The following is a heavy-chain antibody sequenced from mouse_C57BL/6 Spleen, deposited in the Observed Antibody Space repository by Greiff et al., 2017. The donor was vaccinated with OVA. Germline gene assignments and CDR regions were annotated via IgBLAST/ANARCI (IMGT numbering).Heavy chain of an antibody. CDR2: ISDGGSYT. Sequence: EVQGVESGGGLVKPGGSLKLSCAASGFTFSSYAMSWVRQTPEKRLEWVATISDGGSYTYYPDNVKGRFTISRDNAKNNLYLQMSHLKSEDTAMYYCARDPAGGAYWGQGTLVTVSA. CDR3: ARDPAGGAY. V-gene: IGHV5-4*01. J-gene: IGHJ3*01. CDR1: GFTFSSYA.